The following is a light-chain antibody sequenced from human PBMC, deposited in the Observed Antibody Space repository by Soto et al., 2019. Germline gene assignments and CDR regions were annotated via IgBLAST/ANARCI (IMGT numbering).Light chain of an antibody. CDR3: QQGYTSAIT. V-gene: IGKV1-39*01. CDR1: QSIGKH. CDR2: AAS. Sequence: DIQMTHAPSSLSASVVDRVTITCRASQSIGKHLNWYQQKPGKAPKFLIYAASNLQSGVPSRFSGSGSGTDFTLTVNSLQPEDFATYYCQQGYTSAITFGQGTRLEIK. J-gene: IGKJ5*01.